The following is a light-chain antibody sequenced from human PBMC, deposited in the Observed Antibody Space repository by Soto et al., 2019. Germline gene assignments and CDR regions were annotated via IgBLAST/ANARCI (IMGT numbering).Light chain of an antibody. CDR1: QSVSSY. V-gene: IGKV3-11*01. J-gene: IGKJ1*01. CDR2: DAS. CDR3: QQRLMT. Sequence: IVLTQSPATLSLSPGERATLSCRASQSVSSYLAWYQQKPGQAPRLLIYDASSRATGIPARFSGSGSGTDFTLTISSLEPEDFAVYYCQQRLMTFDQGTKVEI.